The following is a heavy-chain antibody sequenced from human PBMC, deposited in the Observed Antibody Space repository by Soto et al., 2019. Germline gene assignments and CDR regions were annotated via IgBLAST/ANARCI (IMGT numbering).Heavy chain of an antibody. D-gene: IGHD3-10*01. V-gene: IGHV4-31*11. J-gene: IGHJ5*02. CDR2: IYYSGST. CDR1: GSSITGRDYY. Sequence: QVQLQESGPGLVKPSQTLSLTCAVSGSSITGRDYYWSWIRQHPGKGLEWIGYIYYSGSTYYNPSLTSRVTISLDTSKNQFSLKLSSVTAADTAVYYCAKAVRFGELLDWFDPWGQGTLVTVSS. CDR3: AKAVRFGELLDWFDP.